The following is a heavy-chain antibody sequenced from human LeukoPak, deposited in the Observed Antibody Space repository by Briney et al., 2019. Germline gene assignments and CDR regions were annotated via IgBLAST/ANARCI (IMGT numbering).Heavy chain of an antibody. CDR2: ISGSGGTT. V-gene: IGHV3-23*01. Sequence: GGSLRLSCAASGFTFSSYAMSWVRQAPGKGLEWVSLISGSGGTTYYADSVKGRFTISRDNSKNTLYLQMNSLRAEDTAVYYCARAGSRARDYFDYWGQGTLVTVSS. CDR1: GFTFSSYA. J-gene: IGHJ4*02. CDR3: ARAGSRARDYFDY. D-gene: IGHD3-10*01.